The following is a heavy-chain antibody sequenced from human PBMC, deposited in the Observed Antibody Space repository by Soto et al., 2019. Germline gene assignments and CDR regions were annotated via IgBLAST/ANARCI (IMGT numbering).Heavy chain of an antibody. D-gene: IGHD6-19*01. CDR1: GYTFTSYD. V-gene: IGHV1-8*01. J-gene: IGHJ4*02. Sequence: ASVKVSCKASGYTFTSYDINWVRQATGQGLEWMGWMNPNSGNTGYAQKFQGRVTMTRNTSISTAYMELSSLRSEDTAVYYCARVPARYSRGWVYTTFSFFFDYWGQGTLVTVAS. CDR3: ARVPARYSRGWVYTTFSFFFDY. CDR2: MNPNSGNT.